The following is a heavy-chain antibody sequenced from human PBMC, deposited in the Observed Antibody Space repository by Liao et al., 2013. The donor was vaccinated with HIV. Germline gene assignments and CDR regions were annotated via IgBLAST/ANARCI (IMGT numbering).Heavy chain of an antibody. J-gene: IGHJ6*03. Sequence: QVQLQESGPGLVRPSETLSLTCSVSGGSITGYYWTWIRRPPGKGLEWIGIIYHTGTTYYSPSLKSRVTISVDTSKNQFSLKLNSVTAADTAEYYCARRGGARDKLSYFFYYMDVWGKGTTVTVS. CDR2: IYHTGTT. D-gene: IGHD4-23*01. V-gene: IGHV4-59*13. CDR3: ARRGGARDKLSYFFYYMDV. CDR1: GGSITGYY.